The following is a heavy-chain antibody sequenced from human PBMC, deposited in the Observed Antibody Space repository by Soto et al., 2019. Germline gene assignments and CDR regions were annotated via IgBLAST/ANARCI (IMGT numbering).Heavy chain of an antibody. Sequence: AASVKVSCKASGYIFTDYYMHWVRQAPGQELGWMGRINPNSGDTNYAQKFQGRVTMTRDTSISTGQMELSRLRSDDTAVYYCARGRGYNSGYILERNDDYYGMDVWGQGTTVTVSS. CDR3: ARGRGYNSGYILERNDDYYGMDV. D-gene: IGHD5-18*01. J-gene: IGHJ6*02. CDR2: INPNSGDT. CDR1: GYIFTDYY. V-gene: IGHV1-2*06.